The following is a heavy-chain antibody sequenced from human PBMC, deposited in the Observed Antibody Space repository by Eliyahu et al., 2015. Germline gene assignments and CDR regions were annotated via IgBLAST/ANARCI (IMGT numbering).Heavy chain of an antibody. CDR1: GFTFSSFG. V-gene: IGHV3-23*01. CDR3: AKDLPDLRYYDSSGDYSPGAYCDY. J-gene: IGHJ4*02. Sequence: EVLLLESGGGLVQPGGSLRLSCAASGFTFSSFGMYWVRQAPGKGLEWVSLVSGSGGNTYYADSVKGRFTISRDNSKNTLFLQMSSLRAEDTAIYYCAKDLPDLRYYDSSGDYSPGAYCDYWGQGTLVTVSS. CDR2: VSGSGGNT. D-gene: IGHD3-22*01.